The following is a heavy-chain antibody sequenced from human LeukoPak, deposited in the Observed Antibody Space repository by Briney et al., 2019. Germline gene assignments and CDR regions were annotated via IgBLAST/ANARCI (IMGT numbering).Heavy chain of an antibody. D-gene: IGHD1-14*01. J-gene: IGHJ4*02. CDR1: GGSISSYY. Sequence: PSETLSLTCTVSGGSISSYYWSWIRQPPGKGLEWIGYIYYSGSTNYNPSLKSRVTISVDTSTNQFSLKLSSVTAADTAVYYCARNRVSFDYWGQGTLVTVSS. CDR3: ARNRVSFDY. CDR2: IYYSGST. V-gene: IGHV4-59*08.